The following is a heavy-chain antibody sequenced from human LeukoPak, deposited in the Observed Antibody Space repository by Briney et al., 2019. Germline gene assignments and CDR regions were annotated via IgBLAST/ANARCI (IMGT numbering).Heavy chain of an antibody. Sequence: GGPLRLSCAASGFTFSSYWMNWVHQAPGKGLVWVSRIASDGSSTNYADSVKGRFIISRDNAKNTLYLQMNSLRVEDTAVYYCARGRPHGNDYWGQGTLVTVSS. D-gene: IGHD4-23*01. V-gene: IGHV3-74*01. CDR1: GFTFSSYW. CDR3: ARGRPHGNDY. J-gene: IGHJ4*02. CDR2: IASDGSST.